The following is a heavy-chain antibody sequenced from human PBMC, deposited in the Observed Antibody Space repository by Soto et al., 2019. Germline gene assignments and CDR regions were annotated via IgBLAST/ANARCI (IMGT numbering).Heavy chain of an antibody. J-gene: IGHJ4*02. CDR1: GYAFDNYG. D-gene: IGHD6-13*01. Sequence: QVQLVQSGDEVEKPGASVKVSCKASGYAFDNYGISWVRQAPGQGPEWMGWISNYNGNTNYAQNFLGRVTLTTDRSTSTAQMELRSLKSDDTAVYYCLRDLQRIRSWYDYLDSWGQGTRVTVSA. CDR3: LRDLQRIRSWYDYLDS. V-gene: IGHV1-18*01. CDR2: ISNYNGNT.